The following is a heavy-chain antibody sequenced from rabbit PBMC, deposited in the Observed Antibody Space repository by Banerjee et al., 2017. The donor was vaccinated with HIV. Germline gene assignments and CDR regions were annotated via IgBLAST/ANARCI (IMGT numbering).Heavy chain of an antibody. CDR2: IYAGNNGSP. D-gene: IGHD4-1*01. J-gene: IGHJ4*01. CDR3: ARDSAGREDFNL. Sequence: QSLEESGGDLVKPGASLTLTCTASGFSFSSGYCMCWVRQAPGKGLEWIGCIYAGNNGSPYYASWAKGRFTISRTSSTTVSLQMTSLTAADTATYFCARDSAGREDFNLWGQGTLVTVS. CDR1: GFSFSSGYC. V-gene: IGHV1S40*01.